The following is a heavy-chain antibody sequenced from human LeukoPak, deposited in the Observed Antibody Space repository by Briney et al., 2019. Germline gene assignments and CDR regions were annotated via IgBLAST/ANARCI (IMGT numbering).Heavy chain of an antibody. CDR3: ARWRHSSGYYYDD. J-gene: IGHJ4*02. V-gene: IGHV3-64*01. Sequence: GGSLRLSCAASGFAFSSYTMHWVRQAPGKGLEYVSAISSNGGSTYYANSVKGRFTISRDNSKNTLYLQMGSLRAEDMAVYYCARWRHSSGYYYDDWGQGTLVTVSS. D-gene: IGHD3-22*01. CDR2: ISSNGGST. CDR1: GFAFSSYT.